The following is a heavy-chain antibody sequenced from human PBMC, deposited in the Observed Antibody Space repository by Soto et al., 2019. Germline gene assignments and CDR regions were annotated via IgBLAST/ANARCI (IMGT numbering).Heavy chain of an antibody. V-gene: IGHV3-33*01. J-gene: IGHJ6*03. CDR3: ARESDSSSWYGLHYYYCYYMDV. CDR1: GFTFSSYG. D-gene: IGHD6-13*01. Sequence: GGSLRLSCAASGFTFSSYGMHWVRQAPGKGLEWVAVIWYDGSNKYYADSVKGRFTISRDNSKNTLYLQMNSLRAEDTAVYYCARESDSSSWYGLHYYYCYYMDVWGKGTTVTVSS. CDR2: IWYDGSNK.